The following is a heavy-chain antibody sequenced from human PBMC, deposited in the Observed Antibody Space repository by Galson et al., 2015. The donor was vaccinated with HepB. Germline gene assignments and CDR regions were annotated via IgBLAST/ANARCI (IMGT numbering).Heavy chain of an antibody. CDR1: GFTFGDYA. CDR2: IRSKAYGGTT. CDR3: MVWFGELPFGY. V-gene: IGHV3-49*03. J-gene: IGHJ4*02. Sequence: LRLSCAASGFTFGDYAMSWFRQAPGKGLEWVGFIRSKAYGGTTEYAASVKGRFTISRDDSKSIAYLQMNSLKTEDTAVYYCMVWFGELPFGYWGQGTLVTVSS. D-gene: IGHD3-10*01.